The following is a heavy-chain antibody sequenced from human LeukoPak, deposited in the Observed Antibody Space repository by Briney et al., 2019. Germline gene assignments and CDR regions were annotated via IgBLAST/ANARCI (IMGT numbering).Heavy chain of an antibody. V-gene: IGHV4-61*10. Sequence: PSQTLSLTCTVSGGSISSGSYYWSWIRQPAGKGLEWIGYIYYSGSTNYNPSLKSRVTISVDTSKNQFSLKLSSVTAADTAVYYCARVALHGDYAGSWFDPWGQGTLVTVSS. J-gene: IGHJ5*02. CDR2: IYYSGST. D-gene: IGHD4-17*01. CDR1: GGSISSGSYY. CDR3: ARVALHGDYAGSWFDP.